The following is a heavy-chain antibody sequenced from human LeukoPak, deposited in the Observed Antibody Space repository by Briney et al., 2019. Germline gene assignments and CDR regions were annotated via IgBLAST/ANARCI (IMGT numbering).Heavy chain of an antibody. Sequence: SETLSLTCAVYGGSFSGYYWSWIRQPPGKGLEWIGEINHSGSTNYNPSLKSRVTISVDTSKNQFSLKLSSVTAADTTVYYCARKRYCGGDCYSHFDYWGQGTLVTVSS. V-gene: IGHV4-34*01. CDR3: ARKRYCGGDCYSHFDY. CDR2: INHSGST. J-gene: IGHJ4*02. D-gene: IGHD2-21*02. CDR1: GGSFSGYY.